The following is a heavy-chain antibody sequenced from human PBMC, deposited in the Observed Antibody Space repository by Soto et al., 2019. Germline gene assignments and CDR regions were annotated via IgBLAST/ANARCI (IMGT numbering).Heavy chain of an antibody. J-gene: IGHJ6*02. CDR1: GGSVSSGSYY. CDR3: ARGELHYYDSSGYYEYYYYGMDV. Sequence: WETLSLTCTVSGGSVSSGSYYWSWIRQPPGKGLEWIGYIYYSGSTNYNPSLKSRVTISVDTSKNQFSLKLSSVTAADTAVYYCARGELHYYDSSGYYEYYYYGMDVWGQGTTVTSSS. V-gene: IGHV4-61*01. D-gene: IGHD3-22*01. CDR2: IYYSGST.